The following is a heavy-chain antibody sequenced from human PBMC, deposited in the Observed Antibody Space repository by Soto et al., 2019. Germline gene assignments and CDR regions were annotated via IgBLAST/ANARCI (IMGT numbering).Heavy chain of an antibody. D-gene: IGHD3-10*01. CDR3: ANLPLYGSGFDC. Sequence: EVQLVESGGGLVQPGGSLRLSCAASGFTFDDYAIHWVRQIPGKGREWVSGISWNGDATGYADSVKGRFTISRDNAKNSLYLQMDSLKSEDTAMYYCANLPLYGSGFDCWGQGTLVTVSS. V-gene: IGHV3-9*01. CDR1: GFTFDDYA. CDR2: ISWNGDAT. J-gene: IGHJ4*02.